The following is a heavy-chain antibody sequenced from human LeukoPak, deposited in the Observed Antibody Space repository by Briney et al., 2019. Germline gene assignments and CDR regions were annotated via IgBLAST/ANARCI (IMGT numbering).Heavy chain of an antibody. CDR1: GYTFTSYD. CDR3: ARGRAPDMVRGVFDY. V-gene: IGHV1-8*01. CDR2: MNPNSGNT. J-gene: IGHJ4*02. D-gene: IGHD3-10*01. Sequence: ASVKVSCKASGYTFTSYDINWVRQATGQGLEWMGWMNPNSGNTGYAQKFQGRVTMTRNTSISTAYMELSRLRSDDTAVYYCARGRAPDMVRGVFDYWGQGTLVTVSS.